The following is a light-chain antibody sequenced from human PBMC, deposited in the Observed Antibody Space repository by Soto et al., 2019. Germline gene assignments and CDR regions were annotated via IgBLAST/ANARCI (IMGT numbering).Light chain of an antibody. CDR2: EVN. J-gene: IGLJ1*01. CDR3: SSHTSSNTLV. CDR1: SSDVGGYSY. V-gene: IGLV2-14*03. Sequence: QSVLTQPASVSGSPGQSITISCTGTSSDVGGYSYVSWYQQHPGKAPKLMIYEVNNRPSGVSNRFSGSKSGNTASLTISGLQAEDDAYYYCSSHTSSNTLVFGTGTKLTVL.